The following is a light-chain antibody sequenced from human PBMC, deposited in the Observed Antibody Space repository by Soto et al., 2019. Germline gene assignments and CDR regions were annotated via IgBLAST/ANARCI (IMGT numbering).Light chain of an antibody. CDR3: CSYAGSSTFDV. J-gene: IGLJ1*01. CDR1: SSDVGSYNL. Sequence: QSALTQPASVSGSPGQSITISCTGTSSDVGSYNLVSWYQQHPGKAPKLMIYEGSKRPSGVSNRFSGSKSGNTASXTIXGXXXXXXXXYYCCSYAGSSTFDVFGTGTKLTVL. V-gene: IGLV2-23*03. CDR2: EGS.